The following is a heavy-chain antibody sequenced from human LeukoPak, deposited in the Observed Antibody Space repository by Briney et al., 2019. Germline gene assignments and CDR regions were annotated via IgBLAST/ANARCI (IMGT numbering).Heavy chain of an antibody. V-gene: IGHV4-39*07. CDR2: IYYSGST. Sequence: SETLSLTCTVSGGSISSSSYYWGWIRQSPGKGLEWIGSIYYSGSTYYNPSLKSRVTISVDTSKNQFSLKLSSVTAADTAVYYCAMVYCSSTSCSVPDWGFDYWGQGTLVTVSS. D-gene: IGHD2-2*01. CDR1: GGSISSSSYY. CDR3: AMVYCSSTSCSVPDWGFDY. J-gene: IGHJ4*02.